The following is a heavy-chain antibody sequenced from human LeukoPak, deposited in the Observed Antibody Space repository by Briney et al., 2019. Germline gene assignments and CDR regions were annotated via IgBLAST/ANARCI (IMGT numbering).Heavy chain of an antibody. D-gene: IGHD1-7*01. Sequence: SETLSLTCTVSGGSISSYYWSWLRQPPGKGLEGIGYIYYSGSTNYNPSLKSRVTISVDTSKNQFSLELSSVTAADTAVYYCARATGTSNWFVPWGQGTLVTVSS. CDR3: ARATGTSNWFVP. J-gene: IGHJ5*02. V-gene: IGHV4-59*01. CDR2: IYYSGST. CDR1: GGSISSYY.